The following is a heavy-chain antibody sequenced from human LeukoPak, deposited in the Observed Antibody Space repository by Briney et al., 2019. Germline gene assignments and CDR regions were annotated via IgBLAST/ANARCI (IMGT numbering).Heavy chain of an antibody. CDR1: GFTFSDYY. CDR3: AKEGQPWYSSGWYDY. CDR2: ISSSGSTI. Sequence: GGSLRLSCAASGFTFSDYYMSWIRQAPRKGLEWVSYISSSGSTIYYADSVKGRFTISRDNSKNTLYLQMNSLRAEDTAVYYCAKEGQPWYSSGWYDYWGQGTLVTVSS. D-gene: IGHD6-19*01. J-gene: IGHJ4*02. V-gene: IGHV3-11*04.